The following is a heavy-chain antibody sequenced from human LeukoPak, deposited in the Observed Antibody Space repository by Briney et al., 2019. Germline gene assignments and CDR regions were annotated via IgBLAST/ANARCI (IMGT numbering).Heavy chain of an antibody. Sequence: GASVKVSCKASGYTFTSYYMHWVRQAPGQGLEWMGGIIPIFGTANYAQKFQGRVTITADKSTSTAYMELSSLRSEDTAVYYCARDAGAPLLYYYYYYGMDVWGKGTTVTVSS. CDR2: IIPIFGTA. V-gene: IGHV1-69*06. D-gene: IGHD3-10*01. CDR3: ARDAGAPLLYYYYYYGMDV. J-gene: IGHJ6*04. CDR1: GYTFTSYY.